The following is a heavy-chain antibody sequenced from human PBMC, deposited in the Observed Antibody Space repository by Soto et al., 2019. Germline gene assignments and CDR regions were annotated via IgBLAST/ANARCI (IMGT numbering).Heavy chain of an antibody. J-gene: IGHJ1*01. D-gene: IGHD3-10*01. CDR1: GYKFISHA. V-gene: IGHV1-3*04. Sequence: QVQLVQSGAEVKKPGSSVKLSCKASGYKFISHAMHWLRQAPGQSPVWMGWITIGNGNTKSSQKFQGRGTITRDTSANPAYMEMSSLRSEDTAVYYWARSQGALGTGSYNIFGAFQPWGQGTLVTVS. CDR3: ARSQGALGTGSYNIFGAFQP. CDR2: ITIGNGNT.